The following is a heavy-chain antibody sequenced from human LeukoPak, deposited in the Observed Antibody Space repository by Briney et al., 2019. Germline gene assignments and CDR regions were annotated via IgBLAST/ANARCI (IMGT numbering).Heavy chain of an antibody. CDR1: GFTFSSYE. CDR3: ASGGAANPPVY. Sequence: GGSLRLSCAASGFTFSSYEMNWVRQAPGKGLEWVSYISSSGNTIYYADSVRGRFTISRDNAKNSLYLQMNSLRAEDTAVYYCASGGAANPPVYWGQGTLVTVSS. J-gene: IGHJ4*02. CDR2: ISSSGNTI. V-gene: IGHV3-48*03. D-gene: IGHD2-15*01.